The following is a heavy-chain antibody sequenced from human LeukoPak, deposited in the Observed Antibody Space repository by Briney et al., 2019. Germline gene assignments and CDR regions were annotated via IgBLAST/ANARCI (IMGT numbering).Heavy chain of an antibody. D-gene: IGHD2-2*01. Sequence: ASVKVSCKASGYTFADYYIHWVRQAPGQGLEWMGLINPNTGGTNYAQTFQGRVTMTRDTSITTAYMELSRLRSDDTAVYYCARRPIVRVPAPIDYWGQGNLVTVSS. J-gene: IGHJ4*02. CDR2: INPNTGGT. CDR3: ARRPIVRVPAPIDY. V-gene: IGHV1-2*02. CDR1: GYTFADYY.